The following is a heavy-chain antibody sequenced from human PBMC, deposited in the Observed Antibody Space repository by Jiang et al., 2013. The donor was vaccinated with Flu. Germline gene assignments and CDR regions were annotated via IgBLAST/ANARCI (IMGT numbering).Heavy chain of an antibody. Sequence: GAEVKKPGASVKVSCKASGYTFTSYDINWVRQATGQGLEWMGWMNPNSGNTGYAQKFQGRVTMTRNTSISTAYMELSSLRSEDTAVYYCARRRQWLATNWFDPWGQGTLVTVSS. V-gene: IGHV1-8*01. CDR1: GYTFTSYD. D-gene: IGHD6-19*01. J-gene: IGHJ5*02. CDR2: MNPNSGNT. CDR3: ARRRQWLATNWFDP.